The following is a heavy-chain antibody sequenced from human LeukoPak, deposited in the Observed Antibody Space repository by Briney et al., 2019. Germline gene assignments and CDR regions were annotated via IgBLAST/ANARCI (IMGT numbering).Heavy chain of an antibody. CDR2: ISDSGRTI. Sequence: PGRSLRLSCAASGFTFSSYEMNWVRQAPGKGLEWVSYISDSGRTIKYADSVKGRFTMSRDNAKNSLYLQMNSLRAEDTAVYYCARDNSGWSLDPWGQGTLVTVSS. CDR3: ARDNSGWSLDP. V-gene: IGHV3-48*03. D-gene: IGHD6-19*01. J-gene: IGHJ5*02. CDR1: GFTFSSYE.